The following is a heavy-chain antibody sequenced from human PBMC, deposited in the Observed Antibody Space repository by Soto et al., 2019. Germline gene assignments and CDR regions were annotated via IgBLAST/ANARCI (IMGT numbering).Heavy chain of an antibody. V-gene: IGHV3-23*01. CDR2: SSGSGSGGST. CDR3: AKDRDDYRNYVVDY. Sequence: EVQLLESGGGLVQPGGSLRLSCAASGFTFTNYAMTWVRQAPGKGLEWVSISSGSGSGGSTNYADSVKGRFTISRDNSKNTLYLQMNSLRVEDPAVYYCAKDRDDYRNYVVDYWGQGTLVTVSS. J-gene: IGHJ4*02. CDR1: GFTFTNYA. D-gene: IGHD4-4*01.